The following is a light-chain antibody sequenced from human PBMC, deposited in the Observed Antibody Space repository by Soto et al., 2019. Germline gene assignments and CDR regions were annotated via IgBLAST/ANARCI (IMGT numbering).Light chain of an antibody. CDR1: SSDIGGSNH. V-gene: IGLV2-14*01. J-gene: IGLJ3*02. Sequence: QSALTQPASVSGSPGQSITISCTGSSSDIGGSNHVSWYQQHPGKVPKLMIYEVSNRPSGVSNRFSGSKSGNTASLTISGLQAEDEADYYCPSYASSTTWVFGGGTKGTVL. CDR2: EVS. CDR3: PSYASSTTWV.